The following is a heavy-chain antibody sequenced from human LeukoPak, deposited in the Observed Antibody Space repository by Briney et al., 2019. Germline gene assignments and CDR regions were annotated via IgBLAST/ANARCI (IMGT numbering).Heavy chain of an antibody. CDR1: GFTFSSYE. CDR3: ARENGYGSGSYWAYYFDY. D-gene: IGHD3-10*01. CDR2: ISSSGSTI. J-gene: IGHJ4*02. Sequence: GGSLRLSCAASGFTFSSYEMNWVRQAPGKGLEWVSYISSSGSTIYYADSVKGRFTISRDNAKNSLYLQMNSLRAEDTAVYYCARENGYGSGSYWAYYFDYWGQGTLVTVSS. V-gene: IGHV3-48*03.